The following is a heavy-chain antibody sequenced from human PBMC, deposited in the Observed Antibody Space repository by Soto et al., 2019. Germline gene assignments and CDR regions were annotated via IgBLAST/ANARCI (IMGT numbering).Heavy chain of an antibody. CDR1: GFPLSTSGMC. CDR2: IDWDDDK. Sequence: SGPTLVNPTQTLTLTCTFSGFPLSTSGMCVSWIRQPPGKALEWLALIDWDDDKYYSTSLKTRLTISKDTSKNQVVLTMTNMDPVDTATYYCARIFTGKDTAMTNPYYFDYWGQGTLVTVSS. D-gene: IGHD5-18*01. V-gene: IGHV2-70*01. CDR3: ARIFTGKDTAMTNPYYFDY. J-gene: IGHJ4*02.